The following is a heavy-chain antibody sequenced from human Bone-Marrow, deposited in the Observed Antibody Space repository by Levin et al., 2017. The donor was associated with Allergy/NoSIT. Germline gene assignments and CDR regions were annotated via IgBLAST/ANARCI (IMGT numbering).Heavy chain of an antibody. CDR3: ARRASSSWYYDC. D-gene: IGHD6-13*01. Sequence: LSLTCAASGFTFSTSAMHWVRQAPGKEVEYVAAISQNGYSTYYSNSVQDRFTISRDNSKNTLYLQMGSLRVEDTGVYYCARRASSSWYYDCWGQGTLVTVSS. J-gene: IGHJ4*02. V-gene: IGHV3-64*01. CDR2: ISQNGYST. CDR1: GFTFSTSA.